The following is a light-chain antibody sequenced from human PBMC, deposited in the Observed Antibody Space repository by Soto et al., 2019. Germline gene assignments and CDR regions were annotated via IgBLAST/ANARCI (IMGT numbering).Light chain of an antibody. J-gene: IGKJ1*01. CDR1: QSVSTW. V-gene: IGKV1-5*01. Sequence: DIQMTQSPSTLPASVGDRVTITCRPSQSVSTWLAWYQQKPGEAPNLLIYEASRLQSGVPSRFSGSASGREFTLTITNLQPDDVATYYCQRYNDHQWTFGQGTKVDIK. CDR2: EAS. CDR3: QRYNDHQWT.